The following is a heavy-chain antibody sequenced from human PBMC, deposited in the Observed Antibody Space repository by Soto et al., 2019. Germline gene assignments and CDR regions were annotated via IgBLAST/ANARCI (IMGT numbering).Heavy chain of an antibody. CDR2: ISYDGSNK. D-gene: IGHD6-19*01. J-gene: IGHJ6*02. CDR1: GFTFSSYA. V-gene: IGHV3-30-3*01. CDR3: ARESSIAVAGTREYYYYGMDV. Sequence: GSLRLSCAASGFTFSSYAMHWVRQAPGKGLEWVAVISYDGSNKYYADSVKGRFTISRDNSKNTLYLQMNSLRAEDTAVYYCARESSIAVAGTREYYYYGMDVWGQGTTVTVSS.